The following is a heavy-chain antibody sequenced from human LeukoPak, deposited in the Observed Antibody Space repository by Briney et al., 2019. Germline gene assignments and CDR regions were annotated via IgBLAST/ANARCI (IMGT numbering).Heavy chain of an antibody. J-gene: IGHJ4*02. V-gene: IGHV3-30*18. Sequence: GGSLRLSCAASGFTFSSYGMHWVRQAPGKGLEWVAVISYDGSNKYYADSVKGRFTISRDNSKNTLYLQMNSLRAEDTAVYSCAKDRLGALLYFDSWGQGTLVTVSS. CDR2: ISYDGSNK. CDR3: AKDRLGALLYFDS. CDR1: GFTFSSYG. D-gene: IGHD1-26*01.